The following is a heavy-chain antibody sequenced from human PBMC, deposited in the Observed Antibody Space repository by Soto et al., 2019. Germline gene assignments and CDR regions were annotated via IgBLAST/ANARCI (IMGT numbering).Heavy chain of an antibody. Sequence: QITLKESGPTRVKPTQTLALTCNFSGFSLSTSGVGVGWIRQPPGKALECLGIIYWDDDRRYSPSLKNSLTITQDTSKNEVVLIRTNMDPEDTGTYYCAHRRGGDGAGWDVGVFDYWGQGVLVTVSS. CDR1: GFSLSTSGVG. J-gene: IGHJ4*02. V-gene: IGHV2-5*02. CDR3: AHRRGGDGAGWDVGVFDY. CDR2: IYWDDDR. D-gene: IGHD2-8*01.